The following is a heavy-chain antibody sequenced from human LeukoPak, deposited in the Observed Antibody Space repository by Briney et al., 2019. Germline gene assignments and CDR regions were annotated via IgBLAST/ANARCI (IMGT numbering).Heavy chain of an antibody. CDR3: ATTGGDIYYYYMDV. CDR2: IDRNSNFM. J-gene: IGHJ6*03. D-gene: IGHD3-16*01. V-gene: IGHV3-21*04. CDR1: GFTFGLYS. Sequence: GGSLRLSCAASGFTFGLYSMTWVRQAPGKGLEWVSLIDRNSNFMNYADSVKGRFTISRDDAKKSLYLQMNSLRAEDKAVYYCATTGGDIYYYYMDVWGTGTTVTVS.